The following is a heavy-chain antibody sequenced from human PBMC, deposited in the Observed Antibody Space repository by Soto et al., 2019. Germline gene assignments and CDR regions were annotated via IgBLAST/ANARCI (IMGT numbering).Heavy chain of an antibody. D-gene: IGHD3-3*01. V-gene: IGHV3-66*01. CDR1: GFTVTSNY. CDR3: ARIDFWSGSYRGDY. Sequence: EVQLVESGGGLVQPGGSLRLSCAASGFTVTSNYMGWVRQAPGKGLEWVSVIYSGGGTYSADSVKGRCAISRDNSKNTMYLQMNSLRAEDTAVSYCARIDFWSGSYRGDYWGQGALVTVSS. J-gene: IGHJ4*02. CDR2: IYSGGGT.